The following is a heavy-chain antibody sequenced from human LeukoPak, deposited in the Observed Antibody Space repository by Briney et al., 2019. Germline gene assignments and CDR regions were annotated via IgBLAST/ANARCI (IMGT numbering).Heavy chain of an antibody. CDR3: ARLGDGYNSIIDY. V-gene: IGHV4-39*01. J-gene: IGHJ4*02. Sequence: SETLSLTCTVSGGSISSSSYDWGWIRQPPGKGLEWIGSIYYSGSTYYNPSLKSRVTISVDTFKNQFSLKLSSVTAADTAVYYCARLGDGYNSIIDYWGQGTLVTVSS. CDR1: GGSISSSSYD. CDR2: IYYSGST. D-gene: IGHD5-24*01.